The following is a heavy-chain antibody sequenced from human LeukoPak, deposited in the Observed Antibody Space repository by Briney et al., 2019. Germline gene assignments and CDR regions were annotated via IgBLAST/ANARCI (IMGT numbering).Heavy chain of an antibody. CDR1: GFIVSSEY. CDR2: ISSSSNYI. J-gene: IGHJ3*02. V-gene: IGHV3-21*01. Sequence: GGSLRLSCAASGFIVSSEYMNWVRQAPGKGLEWVSSISSSSNYIYYADSVKGRFTISRDNAKNSLYLQMNSLRAEDTAVYYCARDWSGSLAFGALDIWGQGTMVTVSS. CDR3: ARDWSGSLAFGALDI. D-gene: IGHD1-26*01.